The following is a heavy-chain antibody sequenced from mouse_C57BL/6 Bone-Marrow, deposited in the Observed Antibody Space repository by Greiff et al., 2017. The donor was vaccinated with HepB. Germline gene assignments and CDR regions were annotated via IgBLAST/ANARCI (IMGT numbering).Heavy chain of an antibody. V-gene: IGHV5-6*01. CDR2: ISSGGSYT. CDR1: GFTFSSYG. Sequence: EVQVVESGGDLVKPGGSLKLSCAASGFTFSSYGMSWVRQTPDKRLEWVATISSGGSYTYYPDSVKGRFTISRDNAKNTLYLQMSSLKSEDTAMYYCARHGGNFDYWGQGTTRTVSS. CDR3: ARHGGNFDY. J-gene: IGHJ2*01.